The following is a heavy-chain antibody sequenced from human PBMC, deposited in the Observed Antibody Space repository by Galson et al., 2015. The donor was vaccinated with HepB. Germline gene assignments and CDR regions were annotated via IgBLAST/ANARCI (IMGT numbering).Heavy chain of an antibody. V-gene: IGHV3-74*01. D-gene: IGHD5-24*01. CDR3: AKDHGGPDDY. CDR2: INEDGSTR. Sequence: SLRLSCAASGVTFSRYWMHWVRQVPGKGLVWVSRINEDGSTRSYADSLRGRFTISRDNAKNMVYLQMNSLRVEDTAVYYCAKDHGGPDDYWGQGTLVTVSS. CDR1: GVTFSRYW. J-gene: IGHJ4*02.